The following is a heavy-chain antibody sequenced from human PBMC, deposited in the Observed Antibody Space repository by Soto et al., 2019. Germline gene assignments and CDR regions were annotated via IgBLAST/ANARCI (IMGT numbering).Heavy chain of an antibody. V-gene: IGHV4-39*01. D-gene: IGHD3-10*01. Sequence: SETLSLTCTVSGGSISSSSYYWGWIRQPPGKGLEWIGSIYYSGSTYYNPSLKSRVTISVDTSKNQFSLKLSSVTAADTAVYYCARQALWFGELPNYYYYGMDVWGQGTTVTVSS. J-gene: IGHJ6*02. CDR3: ARQALWFGELPNYYYYGMDV. CDR1: GGSISSSSYY. CDR2: IYYSGST.